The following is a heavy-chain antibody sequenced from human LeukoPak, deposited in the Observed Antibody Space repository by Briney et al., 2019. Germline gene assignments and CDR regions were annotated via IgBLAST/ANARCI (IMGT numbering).Heavy chain of an antibody. V-gene: IGHV3-23*01. D-gene: IGHD3-10*01. J-gene: IGHJ4*02. CDR1: GFTFSSYA. Sequence: PGESLRLSCAASGFTFSSYAMSWVRQAPGKGLEWVSAISGSGGSTYYADSVKGRFTISRDNSKNTLYLQMNSLRAEDTAVYYCAKDGRYYGSGSYYGDDYWGQGTLVTVSS. CDR2: ISGSGGST. CDR3: AKDGRYYGSGSYYGDDY.